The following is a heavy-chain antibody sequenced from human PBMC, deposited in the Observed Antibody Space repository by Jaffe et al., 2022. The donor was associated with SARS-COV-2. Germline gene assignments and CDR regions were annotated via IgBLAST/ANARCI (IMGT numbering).Heavy chain of an antibody. CDR3: ARGKLGAFDY. CDR1: GFTFSSYW. V-gene: IGHV3-74*01. Sequence: EVQLVESGGGLVQPGGSLRLSCAVSGFTFSSYWMHWVRQAPGKGLVWVSRINSDGSITSYADSVKGRFTISRDNAKNTLNLQMNNLRAEDTAVYYCARGKLGAFDYWGQGTLVTVSS. J-gene: IGHJ4*02. D-gene: IGHD7-27*01. CDR2: INSDGSIT.